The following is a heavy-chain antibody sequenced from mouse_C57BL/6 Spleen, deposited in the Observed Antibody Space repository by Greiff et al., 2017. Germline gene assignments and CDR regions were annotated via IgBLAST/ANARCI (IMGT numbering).Heavy chain of an antibody. J-gene: IGHJ1*03. Sequence: VQLQQSGPELVKPGASVKMSCKASGYTFTDYNMHWVKQSHGKSLEWIGYINPNNGGTSYNQKFKGKATLTVNKSSSTAYMELRSLTSEDSAVYYCARRALDYDYDGPSHFDVWGTGTTVTVSS. CDR1: GYTFTDYN. D-gene: IGHD2-4*01. CDR3: ARRALDYDYDGPSHFDV. CDR2: INPNNGGT. V-gene: IGHV1-22*01.